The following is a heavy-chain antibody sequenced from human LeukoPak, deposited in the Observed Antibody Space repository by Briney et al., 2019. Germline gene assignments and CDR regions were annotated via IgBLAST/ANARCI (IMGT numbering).Heavy chain of an antibody. V-gene: IGHV3-7*01. CDR2: INQDGSDK. D-gene: IGHD3-22*01. Sequence: PGGSLRLSCAGSGFMFSNYWMSWVRQAPGKGLEWVANINQDGSDKHYVDSVKGRFTTSRDSAKNSLYLQMNSLTAEDTAVHYCARLGDSSGYYDYWGQGTLVTVSS. J-gene: IGHJ4*02. CDR1: GFMFSNYW. CDR3: ARLGDSSGYYDY.